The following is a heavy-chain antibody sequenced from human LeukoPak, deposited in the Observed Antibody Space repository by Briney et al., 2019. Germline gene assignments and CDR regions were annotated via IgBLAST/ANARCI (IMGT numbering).Heavy chain of an antibody. CDR3: ARDVPEYYGSGAIDY. CDR2: IKQEGRGR. V-gene: IGHV3-7*01. CDR1: GYPLCSHW. Sequence: GGSLTLFCGASGYPLCSHWVSGARQARGRVQEWAAHIKQEGRGRCDVDAVRGRFTMYSDKAKKSRYLQMNSLRPEDTSQYDCARDVPEYYGSGAIDYWGQGTLVTVSS. D-gene: IGHD3-10*01. J-gene: IGHJ4*02.